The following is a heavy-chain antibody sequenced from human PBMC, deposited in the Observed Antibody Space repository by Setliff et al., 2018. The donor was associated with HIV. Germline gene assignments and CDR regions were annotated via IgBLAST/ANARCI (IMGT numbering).Heavy chain of an antibody. V-gene: IGHV4-59*08. J-gene: IGHJ4*02. CDR1: GGSISGYY. Sequence: SETLSLTCNVSGGSISGYYWSWVRQPPGKGLEWIGYIYYSGGTRYTPSLKSRVSMSIDRSENQFFLNLTSVTAADAAVYYCARDADNWGQGTLVTVSS. CDR3: ARDADN. CDR2: IYYSGGT.